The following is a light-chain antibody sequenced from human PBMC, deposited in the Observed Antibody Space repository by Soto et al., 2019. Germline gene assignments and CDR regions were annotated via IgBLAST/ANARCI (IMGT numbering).Light chain of an antibody. CDR2: EGT. CDR3: HSYARSTLV. Sequence: QSALTQSASVSGSPGQSITISCTGTSSEFGTYNVVSWYQQHPGKPPKLLIYEGTKRPSGVSNRFSASESGNTASLTISGLQAEDEAVYYCHSYARSTLVCGGGTKLTVL. CDR1: SSEFGTYNV. J-gene: IGLJ3*02. V-gene: IGLV2-23*01.